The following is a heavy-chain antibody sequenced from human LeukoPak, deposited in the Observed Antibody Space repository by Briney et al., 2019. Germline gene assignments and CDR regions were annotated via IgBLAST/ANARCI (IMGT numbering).Heavy chain of an antibody. CDR3: ARANVLRFLEWLPNWFDP. Sequence: ASVKVSCKASGYTFTGYYMRWVRQAPGQGLEWMGRINPNSGGTNYAQKFQGRVTMTRDTSISTAYMELSRLRSDDTAVYYCARANVLRFLEWLPNWFDPWGQGTLVTVSS. J-gene: IGHJ5*02. D-gene: IGHD3-3*01. CDR1: GYTFTGYY. CDR2: INPNSGGT. V-gene: IGHV1-2*06.